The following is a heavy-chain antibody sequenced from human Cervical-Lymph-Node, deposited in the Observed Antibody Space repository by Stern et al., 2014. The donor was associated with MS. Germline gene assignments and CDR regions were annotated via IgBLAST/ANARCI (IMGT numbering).Heavy chain of an antibody. Sequence: VQLVESGGGVVQPGRSLRLSCAASGFTFSNYGMHWVRQAPGKGLEGLAVIWDDGNKKYYADSVKGRFTISRDNSKNTLFLQMSSLTAEDTALYYCARGNWNYEGMGYWGQGTLVTVSS. D-gene: IGHD1-7*01. CDR2: IWDDGNKK. CDR3: ARGNWNYEGMGY. J-gene: IGHJ4*02. V-gene: IGHV3-33*01. CDR1: GFTFSNYG.